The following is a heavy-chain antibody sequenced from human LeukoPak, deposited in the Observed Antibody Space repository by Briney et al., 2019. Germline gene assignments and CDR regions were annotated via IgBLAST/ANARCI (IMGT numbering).Heavy chain of an antibody. CDR1: GFSFISYG. V-gene: IGHV3-33*08. D-gene: IGHD3-9*01. CDR2: IWYDGSNK. J-gene: IGHJ4*02. Sequence: PGGSLRLSCAASGFSFISYGMHWVRQAPGKGLEWVAVIWYDGSNKYYADSVKGRFTISRDNSKNTLYLQMNSLRAEDTAVYYCARDHLRPDWFHGLDYWGQGTLVTVSS. CDR3: ARDHLRPDWFHGLDY.